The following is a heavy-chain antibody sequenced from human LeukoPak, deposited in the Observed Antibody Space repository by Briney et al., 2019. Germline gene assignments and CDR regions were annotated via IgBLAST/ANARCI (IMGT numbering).Heavy chain of an antibody. CDR2: IYHSVST. CDR3: AREGGCSSARCYATFDY. Sequence: SETLSLTCAVSGYSISSGYYWGWIRQPPGKGLEWIGSIYHSVSTYYNPSLKSRVTISVDTSKNQFSLKLSSVTAADTAVYYCAREGGCSSARCYATFDYRGHRTLVSVSS. V-gene: IGHV4-38-2*02. CDR1: GYSISSGYY. J-gene: IGHJ4*01. D-gene: IGHD2-2*01.